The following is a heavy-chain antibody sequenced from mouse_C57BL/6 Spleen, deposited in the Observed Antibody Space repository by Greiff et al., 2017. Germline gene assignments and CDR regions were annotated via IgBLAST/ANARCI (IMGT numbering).Heavy chain of an antibody. CDR2: IDPNSGGT. CDR1: GYTFTSYW. D-gene: IGHD1-1*01. CDR3: AREGEVGYYYGSSPYYFDY. V-gene: IGHV1-72*01. Sequence: QVHVKQPGAELVKPGASVKLSCKASGYTFTSYWMHWVKQRPGRGLEWIGRIDPNSGGTKYNEKFKSKATLSLHQPFSAASMQRSSLTSEDSAVYYCAREGEVGYYYGSSPYYFDYWGQGTTLTVSS. J-gene: IGHJ2*01.